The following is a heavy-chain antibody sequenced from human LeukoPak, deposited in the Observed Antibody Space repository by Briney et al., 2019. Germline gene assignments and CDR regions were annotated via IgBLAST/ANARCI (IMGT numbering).Heavy chain of an antibody. CDR3: AKDRYSYGRGYFDY. J-gene: IGHJ4*02. CDR1: GFTFSSYG. V-gene: IGHV3-30*02. D-gene: IGHD5-18*01. Sequence: PGGSLRLSCAASGFTFSSYGMHWVRQGPGQGLEGVAFIRYDGSNKYYADSVKGRFTISRDNSKNTLYLQMNSLRAEDTAVYYCAKDRYSYGRGYFDYWGQGTLVTVSS. CDR2: IRYDGSNK.